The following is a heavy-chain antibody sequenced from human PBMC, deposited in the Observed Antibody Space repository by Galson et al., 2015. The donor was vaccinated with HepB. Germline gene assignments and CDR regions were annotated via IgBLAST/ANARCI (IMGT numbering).Heavy chain of an antibody. CDR3: ATPPSYDILTGHDAFDI. J-gene: IGHJ3*02. CDR2: IYPGDSDT. V-gene: IGHV5-51*01. Sequence: QSGAEVKKPGESLKISCKGSGYSFTSYWIGWVRQMPGKGLEWMGIIYPGDSDTRYSPSFQGQVTISADKSISTAYLQWSSLKASDTAMYYCATPPSYDILTGHDAFDIWGQGTMVTVSS. CDR1: GYSFTSYW. D-gene: IGHD3-9*01.